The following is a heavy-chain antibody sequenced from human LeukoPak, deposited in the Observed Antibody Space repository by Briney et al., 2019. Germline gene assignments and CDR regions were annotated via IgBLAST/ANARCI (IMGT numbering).Heavy chain of an antibody. V-gene: IGHV3-64*01. CDR2: ISNGGSI. D-gene: IGHD5-18*01. J-gene: IGHJ4*02. Sequence: GGSLRLSCAASGFSISSYALHWVRQAPGKGLQYVSGISNGGSIDYANSVKGRFTISRDNSKNTLYLQMGSLRPEDMAVYYCSRDFSYGSGFDYWGQGILVTVSS. CDR3: SRDFSYGSGFDY. CDR1: GFSISSYA.